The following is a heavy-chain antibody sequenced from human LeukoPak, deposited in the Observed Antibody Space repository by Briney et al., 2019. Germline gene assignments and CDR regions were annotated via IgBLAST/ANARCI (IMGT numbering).Heavy chain of an antibody. V-gene: IGHV3-23*01. J-gene: IGHJ3*02. D-gene: IGHD1-26*01. CDR2: IFPSGGEI. CDR1: GFTFSTFA. CDR3: ARGGSYLSAFDI. Sequence: GGSLRLSCAASGFTFSTFAMIWVRQPPGKGLEWVSSIFPSGGEIHYADSVRGRFTISRDKVKNSLYLQMNSLRAEDTAVYYCARGGSYLSAFDIWGQGTMVTVSS.